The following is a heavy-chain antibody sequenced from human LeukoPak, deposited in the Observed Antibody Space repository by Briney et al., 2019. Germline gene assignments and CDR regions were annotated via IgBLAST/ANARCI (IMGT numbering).Heavy chain of an antibody. V-gene: IGHV3-7*01. CDR2: IKQDGSEK. CDR1: GFTFSSYW. Sequence: GGSLRLSCAASGFTFSSYWMSWVRQAPGKGLEWVANIKQDGSEKYYVDSVKGRFTISRDNAKNSLYLQMNSLRAEDTAVYYCARDRCSYGFIGWFDPWGQGTLVTVSS. CDR3: ARDRCSYGFIGWFDP. D-gene: IGHD5-18*01. J-gene: IGHJ5*02.